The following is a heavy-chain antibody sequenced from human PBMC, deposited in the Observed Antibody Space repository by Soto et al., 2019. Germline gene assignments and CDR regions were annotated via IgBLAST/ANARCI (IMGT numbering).Heavy chain of an antibody. V-gene: IGHV4-4*07. CDR2: VFDSGIV. CDR1: GGSISSYA. CDR3: EAWSSYYTVDV. Sequence: QVQLQESGPGLVKTSETLSLTCSVSGGSISSYAWNWIRQPAGKGLEWIGRVFDSGIVNYNPSLHSRVTMSLDTSKKQFSLKLTSVTAADTAVYYCEAWSSYYTVDVWGQGTTVTVSS. J-gene: IGHJ6*02. D-gene: IGHD3-3*01.